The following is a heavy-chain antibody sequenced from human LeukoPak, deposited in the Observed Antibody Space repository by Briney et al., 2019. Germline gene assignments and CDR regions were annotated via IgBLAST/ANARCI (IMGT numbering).Heavy chain of an antibody. CDR3: ARQAEGSYYFDY. CDR2: ISGTGATT. CDR1: GFTFSSYA. J-gene: IGHJ4*02. D-gene: IGHD1-14*01. V-gene: IGHV3-23*01. Sequence: GGSLRLSCAASGFTFSSYAMSWVRQVPGKGPEWVSVISGTGATTYYADSVKGRFTISRDNSKNTLDLQMSSLRAEDTAVYYCARQAEGSYYFDYWGQGTLVTVSS.